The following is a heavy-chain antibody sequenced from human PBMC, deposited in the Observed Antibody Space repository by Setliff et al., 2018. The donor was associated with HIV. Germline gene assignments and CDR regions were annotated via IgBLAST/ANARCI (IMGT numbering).Heavy chain of an antibody. J-gene: IGHJ4*02. CDR2: VYYGGST. Sequence: PSETLSLTCAVSGDSISSSIYYWGWIRQPPGKGLEWIGSVYYGGSTYYNPSLESRVTMSVDTSKNQFSLKLSSVTAADTAVYYCARGIPQREYSTSSRLVDYWGQGTQVTVSS. D-gene: IGHD6-6*01. CDR3: ARGIPQREYSTSSRLVDY. V-gene: IGHV4-39*01. CDR1: GDSISSSIYY.